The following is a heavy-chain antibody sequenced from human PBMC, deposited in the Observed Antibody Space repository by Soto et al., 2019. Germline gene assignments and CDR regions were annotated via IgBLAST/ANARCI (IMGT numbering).Heavy chain of an antibody. Sequence: GGSLRLSCAASGFPFSRYEMNWVRKAPGKGLEWISYISESGTSMYYADAVKGRFAISRNNAQNSLYLQMNSLRIENTAVYYCARDQEVHDSRGHKIRAMDVWGQGTTVTVSS. J-gene: IGHJ6*02. CDR1: GFPFSRYE. CDR3: ARDQEVHDSRGHKIRAMDV. D-gene: IGHD6-19*01. CDR2: ISESGTSM. V-gene: IGHV3-48*03.